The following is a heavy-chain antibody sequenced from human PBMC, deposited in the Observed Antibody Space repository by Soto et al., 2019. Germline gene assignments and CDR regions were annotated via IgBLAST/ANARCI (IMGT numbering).Heavy chain of an antibody. J-gene: IGHJ6*02. D-gene: IGHD2-15*01. CDR2: IKTRDEGETT. Sequence: EVQLVDSGGGLVKPGGSLRLSCEASGFSVSKAWMNWVRQAPGKGLEWVGRIKTRDEGETTNYAAPVKGRFTISRDDSKNTLYLQMNGLKTEARAVYYCTTGSVEGFWGQGTTVTVSS. CDR3: TTGSVEGF. V-gene: IGHV3-15*07. CDR1: GFSVSKAW.